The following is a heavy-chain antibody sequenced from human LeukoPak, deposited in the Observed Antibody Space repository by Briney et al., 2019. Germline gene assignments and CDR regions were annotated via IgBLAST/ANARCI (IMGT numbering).Heavy chain of an antibody. D-gene: IGHD3-10*01. CDR1: GGTFSNYV. J-gene: IGHJ5*02. Sequence: SVKVSCKASGGTFSNYVISWVRQAPGQGLEWMGGIIPMLVQQPTQRSSRAESQSPRTNPRARATWMSRLTSEDTAVYYCARGQYYGSETYWHTKWFDPWGQGTPVTVSS. V-gene: IGHV1-69*05. CDR2: IIPMLVQ. CDR3: ARGQYYGSETYWHTKWFDP.